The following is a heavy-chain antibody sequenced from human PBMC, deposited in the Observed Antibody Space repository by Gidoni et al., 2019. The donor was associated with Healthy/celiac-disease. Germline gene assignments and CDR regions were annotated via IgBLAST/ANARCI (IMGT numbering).Heavy chain of an antibody. D-gene: IGHD3-3*01. CDR2: IKQDGSEK. V-gene: IGHV3-7*03. CDR1: GFTFSSYW. CDR3: ARGYYDFWSGHFDY. J-gene: IGHJ4*02. Sequence: EGQLVESGGGLVQPGGSLRLSCAASGFTFSSYWMSWVRQAPGKGLEWVANIKQDGSEKYYVDSVKGRFTISRDNAKNSLYLQMNSLRAEDTAVYYCARGYYDFWSGHFDYWGQGTLVTVSS.